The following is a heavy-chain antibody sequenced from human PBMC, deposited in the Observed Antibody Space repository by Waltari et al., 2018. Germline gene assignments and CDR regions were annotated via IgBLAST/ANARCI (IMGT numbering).Heavy chain of an antibody. CDR3: ARGGLAGATPDY. CDR1: GFTFNNYW. V-gene: IGHV3-74*03. Sequence: EVRLVESGGGLVQPGGSLGLSCAASGFTFNNYWIHWVRHAPGKGLVWVAYVNNEGTHTAYVDAVKGRFTASRDNAKNTLYLQMNSLRVEDTAVYYCARGGLAGATPDYWGQGTLVTVSS. D-gene: IGHD1-26*01. CDR2: VNNEGTHT. J-gene: IGHJ4*02.